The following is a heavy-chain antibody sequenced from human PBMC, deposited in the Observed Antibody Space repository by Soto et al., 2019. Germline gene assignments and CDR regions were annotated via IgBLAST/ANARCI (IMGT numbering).Heavy chain of an antibody. CDR2: ISYDGSNK. V-gene: IGHV3-30-3*01. Sequence: GGSLRLSCAASGFTFSSYAMHWVRQAPGKGLEWVAVISYDGSNKYYADSVKGRFTISRDNSKNTLYLQMNSLRAEDTAVYYCARESSGYDGYYYYGMDVWGQGTTVTAP. D-gene: IGHD5-12*01. J-gene: IGHJ6*02. CDR1: GFTFSSYA. CDR3: ARESSGYDGYYYYGMDV.